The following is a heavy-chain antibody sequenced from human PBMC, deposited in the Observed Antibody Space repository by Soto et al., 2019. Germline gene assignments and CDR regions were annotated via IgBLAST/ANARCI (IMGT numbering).Heavy chain of an antibody. J-gene: IGHJ6*02. CDR2: VIPVFGLA. Sequence: SVKVSCKSSGGTFSSYANSWVRQAPGQGLEWMGGVIPVFGLATYAQKVQGRVTITADKSTNTAYMEVSSLRSEDTAVYYCARGKSYYGSGKGIYDYYSLDVWGQGTTVTVSS. CDR3: ARGKSYYGSGKGIYDYYSLDV. V-gene: IGHV1-69*10. CDR1: GGTFSSYA. D-gene: IGHD3-10*01.